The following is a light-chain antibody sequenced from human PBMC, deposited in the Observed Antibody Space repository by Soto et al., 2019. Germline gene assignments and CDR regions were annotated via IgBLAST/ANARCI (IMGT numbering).Light chain of an antibody. CDR3: QYYNYLPPWT. V-gene: IGKV3-15*01. CDR1: QSVSSN. CDR2: GAS. J-gene: IGKJ1*01. Sequence: EIVMTQSPATLSVSPGERATLSCRASQSVSSNLAWYQQKPGQAPRLLIYGASTRTTGIPARFSGSGAGTEFTLTISSLQSEDFAVYYCQYYNYLPPWTVGQWTNVENK.